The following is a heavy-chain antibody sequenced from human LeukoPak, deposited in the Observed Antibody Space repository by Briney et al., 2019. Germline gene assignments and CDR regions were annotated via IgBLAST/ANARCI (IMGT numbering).Heavy chain of an antibody. D-gene: IGHD6-13*01. CDR3: TWSSSRNYYYGMDV. CDR1: GGSFSGYY. CDR2: INHSGST. Sequence: SETLSLTCAVYGGSFSGYYWSWIRQPPGKGLEWIGEINHSGSTNYNPSLKSRVTISVDTSKNQFSLKLSSVTAADTTVYYCTWSSSRNYYYGMDVWGKGTTVTVSS. J-gene: IGHJ6*04. V-gene: IGHV4-34*01.